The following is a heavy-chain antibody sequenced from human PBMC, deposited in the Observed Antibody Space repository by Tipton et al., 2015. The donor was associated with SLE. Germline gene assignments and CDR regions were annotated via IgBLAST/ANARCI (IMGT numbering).Heavy chain of an antibody. J-gene: IGHJ2*01. CDR2: IYYSGST. D-gene: IGHD5-12*01. CDR1: GGSISSYY. CDR3: ARGPEWLRLKYFDL. V-gene: IGHV4-59*01. Sequence: TLSLTCTVSGGSISSYYWSWIRQPLGKGLEWIGYIYYSGSTNYNPSLKSRVTISVDTSKNQFSLKLSSVTAADTAVYYCARGPEWLRLKYFDLWGRGTLVTVSS.